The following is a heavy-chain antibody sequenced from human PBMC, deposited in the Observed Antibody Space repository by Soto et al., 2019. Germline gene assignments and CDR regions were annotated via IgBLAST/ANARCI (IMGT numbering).Heavy chain of an antibody. CDR3: ARDLSSPKPIGRGYIYVGQGWFDP. CDR2: IYNSGST. J-gene: IGHJ5*02. Sequence: SETLSLTCTVSGGSVSSGSYYWSWIRQPPGKGLEWIGCIYNSGSTNYNPSLKTQVTISVDTSKNQFSLKLSSVTAADTAVYYCARDLSSPKPIGRGYIYVGQGWFDPWGPGTLVTVSS. V-gene: IGHV4-61*01. CDR1: GGSVSSGSYY. D-gene: IGHD5-18*01.